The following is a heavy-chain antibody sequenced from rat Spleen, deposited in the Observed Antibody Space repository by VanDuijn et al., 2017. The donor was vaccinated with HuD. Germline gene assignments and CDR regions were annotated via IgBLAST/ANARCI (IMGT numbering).Heavy chain of an antibody. D-gene: IGHD1-1*01. J-gene: IGHJ3*01. CDR2: INYDGSST. Sequence: EVQLVESGGGLVQPGRSLKLSCAASGFTFDDYHMAWVRQAPTKGLEWVASINYDGSSTYYRDSVKGRFTLSRDNAKSSLYLQMDSLRSEDTATYYCASRRGPWFAYWGQGTLVTVSS. CDR3: ASRRGPWFAY. CDR1: GFTFDDYH. V-gene: IGHV5-20*01.